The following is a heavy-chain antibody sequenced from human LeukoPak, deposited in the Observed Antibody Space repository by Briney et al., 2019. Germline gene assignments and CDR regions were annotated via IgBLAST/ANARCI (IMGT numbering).Heavy chain of an antibody. J-gene: IGHJ6*03. CDR3: ACTAYYYYYLDV. CDR1: GFTFSSHA. D-gene: IGHD5-18*01. CDR2: VSGSGYNT. V-gene: IGHV3-23*01. Sequence: GGSLRLSCAASGFTFSSHAMSWVRQAPGGGLEWVSAVSGSGYNTYYADSVKGRFTISRDNSKNTLYLHMSSLRAEDTAVYYCACTAYYYYYLDVWGKGTTVTVSS.